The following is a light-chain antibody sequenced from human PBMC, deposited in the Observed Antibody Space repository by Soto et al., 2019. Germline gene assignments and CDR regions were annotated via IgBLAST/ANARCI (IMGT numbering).Light chain of an antibody. CDR1: SSDIDDYNY. J-gene: IGLJ2*01. Sequence: QSALTQPRSVSGSPGQSVTISCTGTSSDIDDYNYVSWYQQHPGKAPKLMIYDVTKRPSGVPERFSGSKSGNTASLTISGLQAEDEADYYYCSYAGSYTLVFGGGTKLTVL. CDR2: DVT. CDR3: CSYAGSYTLV. V-gene: IGLV2-11*01.